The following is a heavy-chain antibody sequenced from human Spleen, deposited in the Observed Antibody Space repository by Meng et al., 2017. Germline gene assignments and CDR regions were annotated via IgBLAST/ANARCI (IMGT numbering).Heavy chain of an antibody. Sequence: QVHVQASGPGLLKPSGTLPLTCAVSGGSMSSTNWWSWVRQPPGKGLEWIGEIYHSGSTNYNPSLKSRVSISVDKSKNQFSLKLSSVTAADTAVYYCARADKVRFDYWGQGTLVTVSS. V-gene: IGHV4-4*02. CDR1: GGSMSSTNW. CDR2: IYHSGST. J-gene: IGHJ4*02. CDR3: ARADKVRFDY.